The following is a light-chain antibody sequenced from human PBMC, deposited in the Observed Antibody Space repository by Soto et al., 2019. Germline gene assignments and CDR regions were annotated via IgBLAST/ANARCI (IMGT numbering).Light chain of an antibody. Sequence: EIVLTQSPGTLSLSPGERATLSCRASQSITSGYLAWYQQKPGQAPRPLIYGASRRASGIPGRFSGSGSGTDFTLTISRLEPEDFAVYYCQHYGTSPTWTFGQGTEVEVK. V-gene: IGKV3-20*01. CDR1: QSITSGY. CDR3: QHYGTSPTWT. CDR2: GAS. J-gene: IGKJ1*01.